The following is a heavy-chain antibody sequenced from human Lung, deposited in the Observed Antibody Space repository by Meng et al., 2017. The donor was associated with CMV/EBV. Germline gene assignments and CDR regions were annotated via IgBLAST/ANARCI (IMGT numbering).Heavy chain of an antibody. CDR2: ISWNSAIR. D-gene: IGHD3-3*01. Sequence: SLKISCAASGFTFDDYTMYWVRQTPGKGLEWVSAISWNSAIRDYAGSVKGRFIISRDNAKKTLYLQMNTLRIEDTALYYCARAQKSALMTGMGVWGQGTTVXVS. J-gene: IGHJ6*02. V-gene: IGHV3-9*01. CDR3: ARAQKSALMTGMGV. CDR1: GFTFDDYT.